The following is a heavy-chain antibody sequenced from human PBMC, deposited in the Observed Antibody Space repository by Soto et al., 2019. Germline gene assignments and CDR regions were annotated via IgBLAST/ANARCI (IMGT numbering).Heavy chain of an antibody. CDR2: ISGSGGST. CDR3: AKAVGPWGDSTYSSSWFGGGYYYYYGMDV. D-gene: IGHD6-13*01. CDR1: GFTFSSYA. J-gene: IGHJ6*02. V-gene: IGHV3-23*01. Sequence: HPGGSLRLSCAASGFTFSSYAMSWVRQAPGKGLEWVSAISGSGGSTYYADSVKGRFTISRDNSKNTLYLQMNSLRAEDTAVYYCAKAVGPWGDSTYSSSWFGGGYYYYYGMDVWGQGTTVTVSS.